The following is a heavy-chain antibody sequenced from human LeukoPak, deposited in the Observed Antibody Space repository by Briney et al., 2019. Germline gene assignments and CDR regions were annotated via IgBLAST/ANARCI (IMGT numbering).Heavy chain of an antibody. Sequence: GGSLRLSCAASGFTFSSYEMNWVRLAPGKGLEWVSYISSSGSTIYYADSVKGRFTISRDNAKNSLYLQMNSLRAEDTAVYYCARVNYDFWSGYSDYWGQGTLVTVSS. CDR1: GFTFSSYE. D-gene: IGHD3-3*01. CDR3: ARVNYDFWSGYSDY. V-gene: IGHV3-48*03. CDR2: ISSSGSTI. J-gene: IGHJ4*02.